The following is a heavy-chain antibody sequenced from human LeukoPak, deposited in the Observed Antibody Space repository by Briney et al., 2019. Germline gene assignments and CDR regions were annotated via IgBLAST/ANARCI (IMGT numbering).Heavy chain of an antibody. Sequence: GGSLRLSCAASGFTVSSNYMNWVRQAPGKGLEWVSSISSSSSYIYYADSVKGRFTISRDNAKNSLYLQMNSLRAEDTAVYYCARGYSYGYIGAFDIWGQGTMVTVSS. D-gene: IGHD5-18*01. V-gene: IGHV3-21*01. CDR3: ARGYSYGYIGAFDI. CDR2: ISSSSSYI. J-gene: IGHJ3*02. CDR1: GFTVSSNY.